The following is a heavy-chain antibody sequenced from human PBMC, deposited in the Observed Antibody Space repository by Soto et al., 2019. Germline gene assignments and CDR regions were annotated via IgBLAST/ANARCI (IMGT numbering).Heavy chain of an antibody. CDR1: GYTFTSYV. CDR2: ISAYNGNT. J-gene: IGHJ4*02. Sequence: QVQLVQSGAEVKKPGASVKVSCKASGYTFTSYVISWVRQAPGQGLEWMGWISAYNGNTNYVQKLQCRVTMTADTLTSTASMELRSLRSNDRAVYYGARELPPSEYWGQGTLVTVSS. CDR3: ARELPPSEY. V-gene: IGHV1-18*01.